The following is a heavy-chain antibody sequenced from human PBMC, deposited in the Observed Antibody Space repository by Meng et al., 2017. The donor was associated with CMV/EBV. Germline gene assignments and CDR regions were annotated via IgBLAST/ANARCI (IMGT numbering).Heavy chain of an antibody. D-gene: IGHD2-2*01. Sequence: SVKVSCKASGGTFSSYTISWVRQAPGQGLEWMGRIIPILGIANYAQKFQGRVTITADKSTSTAYMELSSLRSEDTAVYYCARDQGYCSSTSCTAGDFDYWGQGTLVTVSS. J-gene: IGHJ4*02. CDR1: GGTFSSYT. CDR2: IIPILGIA. CDR3: ARDQGYCSSTSCTAGDFDY. V-gene: IGHV1-69*04.